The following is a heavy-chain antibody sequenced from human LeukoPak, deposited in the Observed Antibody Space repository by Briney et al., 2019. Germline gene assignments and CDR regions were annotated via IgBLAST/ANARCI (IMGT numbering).Heavy chain of an antibody. D-gene: IGHD2-21*02. V-gene: IGHV5-51*01. CDR2: IYPGDYET. CDR1: GYSFSNYW. CDR3: AIPPGYCGNNCSFDH. J-gene: IGHJ4*02. Sequence: GGSLKISCEGSGYSFSNYWISWVRQMPGKGLEWMGIIYPGDYETRYSPSFQGLVTISVDKSISTAYLQWSSLKASDTAMYYCAIPPGYCGNNCSFDHWGQGTLVTVSS.